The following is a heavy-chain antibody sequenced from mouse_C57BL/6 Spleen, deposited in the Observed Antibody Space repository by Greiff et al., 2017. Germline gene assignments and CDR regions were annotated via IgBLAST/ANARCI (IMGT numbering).Heavy chain of an antibody. V-gene: IGHV1-69*01. D-gene: IGHD2-1*01. J-gene: IGHJ3*01. CDR1: GYTFTSYW. CDR3: ARSCYYGNYGVGD. Sequence: QVQLQQPGAELVMPGASVKMSCKASGYTFTSYWIHWVKQRPGQGLEWIGEIDPADSYTNYNAKFKGKSTLTVDTSSSTAYLQLSSLTSEDSAVYYSARSCYYGNYGVGDWGKGTMVTVSA. CDR2: IDPADSYT.